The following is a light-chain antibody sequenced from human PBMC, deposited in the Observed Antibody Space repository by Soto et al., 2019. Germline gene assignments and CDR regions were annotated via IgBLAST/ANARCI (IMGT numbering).Light chain of an antibody. J-gene: IGKJ2*01. CDR2: DAS. V-gene: IGKV3-11*01. CDR3: QQRSNWYT. CDR1: QSVSSY. Sequence: EIVLTQSPATLSLSPGERATLSCRASQSVSSYLAWYQQKPGQAPRLLIYDASNRATGIPARFSGSGSGTDLPLTISSLEPEDFAVYYCQQRSNWYTFGQGTKLEIK.